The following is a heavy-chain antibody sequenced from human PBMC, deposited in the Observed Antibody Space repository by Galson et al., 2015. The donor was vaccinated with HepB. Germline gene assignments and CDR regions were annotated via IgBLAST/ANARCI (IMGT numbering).Heavy chain of an antibody. CDR3: ASICSTTTCAMDY. CDR2: LNPNSGGT. CDR1: GYTFTGYY. J-gene: IGHJ4*02. V-gene: IGHV1-2*06. Sequence: SVKVSCKASGYTFTGYYMHWVRQAPGQGLEWMGRLNPNSGGTNYAQKFQDRVTMTRDTSISTVYMELSSLRSDDTAVYYCASICSTTTCAMDYWGQGTLVAVSS. D-gene: IGHD2-2*01.